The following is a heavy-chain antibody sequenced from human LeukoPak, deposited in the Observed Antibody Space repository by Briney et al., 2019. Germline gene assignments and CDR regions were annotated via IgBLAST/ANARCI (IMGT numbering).Heavy chain of an antibody. V-gene: IGHV3-48*03. D-gene: IGHD3-10*01. CDR1: GFTFSSYE. Sequence: GGSLRLSCAASGFTFSSYEMNWVRQAPGKGLEWVSYISSSGSTIYYADSVKGRFTISRDNAKNSLYLQMNSLRAEDTAVYYCARVRSGYGSGSSDYWGQGTLVTVSS. CDR3: ARVRSGYGSGSSDY. J-gene: IGHJ4*02. CDR2: ISSSGSTI.